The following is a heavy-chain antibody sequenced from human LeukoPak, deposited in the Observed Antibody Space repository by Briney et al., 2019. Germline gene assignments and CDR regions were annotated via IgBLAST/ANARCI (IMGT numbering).Heavy chain of an antibody. D-gene: IGHD2-2*01. CDR2: INHSGST. CDR1: GGSFSGYY. Sequence: SETLSLTCAVYGGSFSGYYWSWIRQPPGKGLEWIGEINHSGSTNYNPSLKSRVTISVGTSKNQFSLKLSSVTAADTAVYYCARGPRVPAAPYGMDVWGQGTTVTVSS. V-gene: IGHV4-34*01. CDR3: ARGPRVPAAPYGMDV. J-gene: IGHJ6*02.